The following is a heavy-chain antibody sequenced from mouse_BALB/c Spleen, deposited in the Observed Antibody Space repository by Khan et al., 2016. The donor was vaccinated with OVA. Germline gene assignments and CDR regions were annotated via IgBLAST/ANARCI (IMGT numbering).Heavy chain of an antibody. Sequence: QVQLKESGPGLVAPSQSLSLTCTVSGFSLTSYGVNWVRQPPGKGLEWLGEIWGDGSTNYHSALITRLTITQDNSKNQDFLKLNSLLTDDTATYYCAGFEASYYAMYYWGQGTSVTVSS. CDR3: AGFEASYYAMYY. CDR1: GFSLTSYG. CDR2: IWGDGST. V-gene: IGHV2-3*01. J-gene: IGHJ4*01. D-gene: IGHD6-1*01.